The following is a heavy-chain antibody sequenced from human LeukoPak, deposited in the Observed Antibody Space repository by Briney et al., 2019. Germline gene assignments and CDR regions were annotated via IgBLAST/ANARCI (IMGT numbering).Heavy chain of an antibody. CDR1: GFTFSSYA. CDR2: VRGSGDNT. V-gene: IGHV3-23*01. J-gene: IGHJ4*02. Sequence: GGSLRLSCAAFGFTFSSYAMSWVRQAPGKGLEWVSAVRGSGDNTYFADSVKGRFTISRDSSKNTVYLQMTRLRAEDTAVYYCAKEGGIAVAGPDNFDYWGQGTLVTVSS. CDR3: AKEGGIAVAGPDNFDY. D-gene: IGHD6-19*01.